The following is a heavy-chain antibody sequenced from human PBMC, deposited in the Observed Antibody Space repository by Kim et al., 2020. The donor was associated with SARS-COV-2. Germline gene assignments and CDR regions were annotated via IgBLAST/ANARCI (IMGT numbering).Heavy chain of an antibody. D-gene: IGHD3-9*01. V-gene: IGHV3-30*18. CDR1: GFTFSSYG. CDR3: AKGTYYGILTGYPD. J-gene: IGHJ4*02. CDR2: ISYDGSTK. Sequence: GGSLRLSCAASGFTFSSYGMHWVRQAPGKGLEWVAVISYDGSTKYYADFVKGRFTISRDNSKNTQYLQMNSLRAGDTAVSYCAKGTYYGILTGYPDWCQGTLVTVSS.